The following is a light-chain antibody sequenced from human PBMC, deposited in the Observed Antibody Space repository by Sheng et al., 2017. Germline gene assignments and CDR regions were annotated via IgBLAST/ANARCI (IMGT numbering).Light chain of an antibody. V-gene: IGKV1-5*03. CDR1: QNIDSW. J-gene: IGKJ1*01. CDR3: EQYKTDFRT. CDR2: RAS. Sequence: DNQMTQSPSTLSASVGDTVTITCRASQNIDSWLAWYQQKPGKGPKLLIYRASHLESGVPSRFSGSGSGTEFILTISSLQPDDFATYYCEQYKTDFRTFGQGTEGG.